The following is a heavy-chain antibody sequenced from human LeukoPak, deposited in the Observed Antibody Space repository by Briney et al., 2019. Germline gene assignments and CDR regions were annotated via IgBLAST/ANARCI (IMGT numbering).Heavy chain of an antibody. Sequence: GASVKVSCKASGYTFTSYYMHWVRQAPGQGLEWTGIINPSGGSTSYAQKFQGRVTMTRDMSTSTVYMELSSLRAEDTAVYYCAREPPRYGDSTVEFDYWGQGTLVTVSS. J-gene: IGHJ4*02. D-gene: IGHD4-17*01. CDR2: INPSGGST. CDR1: GYTFTSYY. V-gene: IGHV1-46*01. CDR3: AREPPRYGDSTVEFDY.